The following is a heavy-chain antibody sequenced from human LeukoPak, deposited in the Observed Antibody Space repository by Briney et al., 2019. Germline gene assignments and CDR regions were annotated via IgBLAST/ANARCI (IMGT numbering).Heavy chain of an antibody. D-gene: IGHD2-2*01. CDR1: GGTFSSYA. CDR3: ARGDVVVPAAMS. Sequence: SVKVSCKASGGTFSSYAISWVRQAPGQGLEGMAMIIPIFGTANYAQNFQGRVTITTDESTSTAYMELSSLRSEDTAVYYCARGDVVVPAAMSWGQGTLVTVSS. CDR2: IIPIFGTA. V-gene: IGHV1-69*05. J-gene: IGHJ4*02.